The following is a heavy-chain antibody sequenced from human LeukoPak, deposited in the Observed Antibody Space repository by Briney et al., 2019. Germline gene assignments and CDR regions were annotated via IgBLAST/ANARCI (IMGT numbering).Heavy chain of an antibody. CDR3: ASTYNWNYVSDY. D-gene: IGHD1-7*01. CDR1: GGTFSSYA. V-gene: IGHV1-69*13. Sequence: SVKVSCKASGGTFSSYAISWVRQAPGQGLEWMGGIIPIFGTANYAQKFQGRVTITADESTSTAYMELSSLRSEDTAVYYCASTYNWNYVSDYWGQGTLVTVSS. CDR2: IIPIFGTA. J-gene: IGHJ4*02.